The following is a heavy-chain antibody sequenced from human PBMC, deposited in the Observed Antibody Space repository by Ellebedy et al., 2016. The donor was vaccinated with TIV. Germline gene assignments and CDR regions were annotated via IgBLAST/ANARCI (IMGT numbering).Heavy chain of an antibody. CDR1: GGSISNSDYY. V-gene: IGHV4-39*06. CDR2: IYYSGSA. CDR3: ARDPALPRGRFDT. Sequence: MPSETLSLTCTVSGGSISNSDYYWNWIRQPPGKGLEWIGSIYYSGSAYYNPSLKSRVTVSVDTSTNQFPLNLSSVTAADTAVYYWARDPALPRGRFDTWGQGTLVTVSS. J-gene: IGHJ5*02.